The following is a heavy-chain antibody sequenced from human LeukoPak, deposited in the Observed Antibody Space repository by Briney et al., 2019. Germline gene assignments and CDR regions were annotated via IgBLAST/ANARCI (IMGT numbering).Heavy chain of an antibody. D-gene: IGHD4-23*01. V-gene: IGHV4-34*01. CDR2: INHSGST. CDR3: ARSLRWFYNWFDP. CDR1: GGSISSYY. J-gene: IGHJ5*02. Sequence: PSETLSLTCTVSGGSISSYYWSWIRQPPGKGLEWIGEINHSGSTNYNPSLKSRVTISVDTSKNQFSLKLSSVTAADTAVYYCARSLRWFYNWFDPWGQGTLVTVSS.